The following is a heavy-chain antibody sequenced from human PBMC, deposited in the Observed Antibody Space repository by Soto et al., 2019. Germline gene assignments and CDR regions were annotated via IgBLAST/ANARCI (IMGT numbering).Heavy chain of an antibody. CDR2: IKGDGTKE. Sequence: EVQLVESGGGMVQPGRSLRLSCVGSGFTFKSDWMTWVRQAPGKGLEWVANIKGDGTKENYVDSVKGRFTISRDNAKNSLYLQMNRLTVEATAVYYCARDLSPSCSGGWCDAFDLWGQGTVVSVSS. V-gene: IGHV3-7*04. CDR1: GFTFKSDW. J-gene: IGHJ3*01. CDR3: ARDLSPSCSGGWCDAFDL. D-gene: IGHD2-15*01.